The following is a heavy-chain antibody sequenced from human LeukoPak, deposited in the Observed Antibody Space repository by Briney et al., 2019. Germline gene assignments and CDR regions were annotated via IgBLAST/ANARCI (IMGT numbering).Heavy chain of an antibody. CDR1: GGSFSGYY. D-gene: IGHD3-3*01. Sequence: PSETLSLTCAVYGGSFSGYYWGWIRQPPGKGLEWIGEINHSGSTNYNPSLKSRVTISVDTSKNQFSLKLSSVTAADTAVYYCARRVNDFWSGYYQRKYNWFDPWGQGTLVTVSS. CDR3: ARRVNDFWSGYYQRKYNWFDP. CDR2: INHSGST. J-gene: IGHJ5*02. V-gene: IGHV4-34*01.